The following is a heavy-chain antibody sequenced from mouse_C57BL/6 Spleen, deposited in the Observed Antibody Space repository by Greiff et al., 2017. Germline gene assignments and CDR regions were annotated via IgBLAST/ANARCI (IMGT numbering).Heavy chain of an antibody. CDR2: ISDGGSYT. CDR1: GFTFSSYA. Sequence: EVQGVESGGGLVKPGGSLKLSCAASGFTFSSYAMSWVRQTPEKRLEWVATISDGGSYTYYPDNVKGRFTISRDNAKNNLYLQMSHLKSEDTAMYYCARDEAHYYCSSYAMDYWGQGTSVTVSS. D-gene: IGHD1-1*01. V-gene: IGHV5-4*01. CDR3: ARDEAHYYCSSYAMDY. J-gene: IGHJ4*01.